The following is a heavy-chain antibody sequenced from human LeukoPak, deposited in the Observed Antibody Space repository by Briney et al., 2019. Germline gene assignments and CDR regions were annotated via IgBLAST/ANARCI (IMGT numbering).Heavy chain of an antibody. D-gene: IGHD3-22*01. CDR1: GFTFSNAW. CDR3: ARRESGLGGYLGY. Sequence: PGGSLRLSCAASGFTFSNAWMSWVRQAPGKGLEWVSSISITSTYIYYAASVKGRFTISRDNAKNSMFLQMNSLRAEDTAVYYCARRESGLGGYLGYWGQGTLVTVSS. V-gene: IGHV3-21*01. J-gene: IGHJ4*02. CDR2: ISITSTYI.